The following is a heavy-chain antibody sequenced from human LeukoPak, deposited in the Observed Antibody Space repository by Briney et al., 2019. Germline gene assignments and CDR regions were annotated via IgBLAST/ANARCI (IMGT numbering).Heavy chain of an antibody. V-gene: IGHV3-11*01. D-gene: IGHD3-22*01. CDR1: GFTFSDYY. J-gene: IGHJ6*02. Sequence: GGSLRLSCAASGFTFSDYYMSWIRQAPGKGLEWVSYISNSGSTIDYADSVKGRFTISRDNAKNSLYLQMNSLRAEDTALYYCAKDYYDNSRYYYYGMDVWGQGTTVTVSS. CDR2: ISNSGSTI. CDR3: AKDYYDNSRYYYYGMDV.